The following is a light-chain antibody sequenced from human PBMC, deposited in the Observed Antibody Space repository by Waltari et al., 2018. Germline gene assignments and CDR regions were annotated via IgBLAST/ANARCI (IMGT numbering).Light chain of an antibody. V-gene: IGKV1-5*03. CDR2: KAS. CDR3: QHYDGSSWT. J-gene: IGKJ1*01. Sequence: DIQMTQSPSSLPASIGDRVTITCRASQNIISWVAWYQQKPGEAPKLLMYKASILETGVPSRFRGSGFVTQFSLTIDSLQPYDFGVYYCQHYDGSSWTFGPGTRVEVK. CDR1: QNIISW.